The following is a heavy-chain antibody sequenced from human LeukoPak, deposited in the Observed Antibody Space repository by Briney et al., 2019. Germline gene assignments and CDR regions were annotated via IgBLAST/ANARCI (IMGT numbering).Heavy chain of an antibody. V-gene: IGHV4-59*01. J-gene: IGHJ4*02. D-gene: IGHD3-10*01. CDR2: IYYSGST. CDR3: ARVLRGSGSYYLNFDY. Sequence: SETLSLTCTVSGGSISSYYWSWIRQPPGKGLEWIGYIYYSGSTNYNPSLKSRITISVDTFKNQFSLKLSSVTAADTAVYYCARVLRGSGSYYLNFDYWGQGTLVTVSS. CDR1: GGSISSYY.